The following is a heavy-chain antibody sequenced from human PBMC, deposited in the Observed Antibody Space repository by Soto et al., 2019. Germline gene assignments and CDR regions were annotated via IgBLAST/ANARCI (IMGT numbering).Heavy chain of an antibody. J-gene: IGHJ6*02. CDR2: IKQDGSEK. CDR1: GFTFSSYW. D-gene: IGHD2-15*01. CDR3: AREGMLVYEDTKIYYYYGMDV. V-gene: IGHV3-7*05. Sequence: GGSLRLSCAASGFTFSSYWMSWVRQAPGKGLEWVANIKQDGSEKYYVDSVKGRFTISRDNAKNSLYLQMNSLRAEDTAVYYCAREGMLVYEDTKIYYYYGMDVWGQGTTVTGSS.